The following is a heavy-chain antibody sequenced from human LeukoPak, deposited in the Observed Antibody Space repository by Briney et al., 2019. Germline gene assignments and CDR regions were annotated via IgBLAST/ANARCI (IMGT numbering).Heavy chain of an antibody. CDR3: ARHDSSGLYNAFDF. V-gene: IGHV4-39*01. CDR1: GFTFSSYW. D-gene: IGHD3-22*01. J-gene: IGHJ3*01. Sequence: PGGSLRLSCAASGFTFSSYWMSWIRQPPGKGLEWIGSIYYSGSTYYNPSLKSRVTISGDTSKNQFSLKLSSVTAADTAVYYCARHDSSGLYNAFDFWGQGTMVTVSS. CDR2: IYYSGST.